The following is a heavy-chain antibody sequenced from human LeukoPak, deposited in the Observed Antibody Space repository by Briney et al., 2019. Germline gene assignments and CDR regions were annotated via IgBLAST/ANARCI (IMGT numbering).Heavy chain of an antibody. V-gene: IGHV1-69*05. D-gene: IGHD5-24*01. CDR3: ATTRGSYYYYYMDV. CDR1: GGTFSSYA. CDR2: IIPIFGTA. Sequence: SVKVSCKASGGTFSSYAISWLRQAPGQGLEWMGRIIPIFGTANYAQKFQGRVTITTDESTSTAYMELSSLRSEDTAVYYCATTRGSYYYYYMDVWGKGTTVTVSS. J-gene: IGHJ6*03.